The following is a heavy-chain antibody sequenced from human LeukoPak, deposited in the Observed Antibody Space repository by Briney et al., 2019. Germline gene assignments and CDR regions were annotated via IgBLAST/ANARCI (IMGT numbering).Heavy chain of an antibody. CDR1: SDSISTSSYY. Sequence: SETLSLTCTVSSDSISTSSYYWGWIRQPPGKGLEWIVSIYYSGSTYWNPSLRSRFTISVDTSQNQFSLKLSSVTAADTAVYYCARLRHDSSGYYWFDPWGQGTLVTVSS. D-gene: IGHD3-22*01. J-gene: IGHJ5*02. CDR3: ARLRHDSSGYYWFDP. V-gene: IGHV4-39*01. CDR2: IYYSGST.